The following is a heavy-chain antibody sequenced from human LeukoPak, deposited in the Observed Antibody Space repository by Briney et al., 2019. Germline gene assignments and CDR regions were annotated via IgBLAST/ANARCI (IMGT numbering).Heavy chain of an antibody. D-gene: IGHD1-26*01. CDR3: DVGILRGPDY. V-gene: IGHV4-38-2*02. J-gene: IGHJ4*02. CDR1: GSSISSNYY. Sequence: PSETLSLTCTVSGSSISSNYYWGWIRQPPGKGLEWIGSIYHSGSTYYNPSLKSRVTISVDTPKNHFSLKLTSMTAADTAVYYCDVGILRGPDYWGQGTLVTVSS. CDR2: IYHSGST.